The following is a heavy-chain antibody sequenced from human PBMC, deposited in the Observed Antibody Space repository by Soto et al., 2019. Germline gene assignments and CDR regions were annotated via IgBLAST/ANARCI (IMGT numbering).Heavy chain of an antibody. Sequence: GGSLRLSCAASGFTFSSYGMHWVRQAPGKGLEWVAVIWYDGSNKYYADSVKGRFTISRDNSKNTLYLQMSSLRAEDTAVYYCAREGYYGSGSYYNLKIYFDYWGQGTLVTVSS. D-gene: IGHD3-10*01. V-gene: IGHV3-33*01. J-gene: IGHJ4*02. CDR1: GFTFSSYG. CDR2: IWYDGSNK. CDR3: AREGYYGSGSYYNLKIYFDY.